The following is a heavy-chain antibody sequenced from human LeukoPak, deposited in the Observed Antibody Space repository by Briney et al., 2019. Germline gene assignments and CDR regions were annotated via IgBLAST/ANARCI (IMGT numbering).Heavy chain of an antibody. CDR1: GFTFSSYA. Sequence: GGSLRLSCAASGFTFSSYAMSWVRQAPEKGLEWVSVISGSGGHTYYADSVKGRFTISRDNSKNTLYLQMNSLRAEDTATYYCAKSDSWIVGADRAPFDYWGQGTLVTVSS. J-gene: IGHJ4*02. D-gene: IGHD1-26*01. CDR3: AKSDSWIVGADRAPFDY. CDR2: ISGSGGHT. V-gene: IGHV3-23*01.